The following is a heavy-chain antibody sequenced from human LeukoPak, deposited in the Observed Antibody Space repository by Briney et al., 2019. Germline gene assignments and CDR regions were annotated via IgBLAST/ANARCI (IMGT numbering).Heavy chain of an antibody. V-gene: IGHV3-30*02. CDR1: GFTFSSYG. D-gene: IGHD6-13*01. CDR3: AILPGYSSGWYEVNY. CDR2: IRYDGSNK. Sequence: GGSLRLSCAASGFTFSSYGMHWVLQAPGKGLEWVAFIRYDGSNKYYADSVKGRFTISRDNSRNTLYLQMNSPRAEDTAVYYCAILPGYSSGWYEVNYWGQGTLVTVSS. J-gene: IGHJ4*02.